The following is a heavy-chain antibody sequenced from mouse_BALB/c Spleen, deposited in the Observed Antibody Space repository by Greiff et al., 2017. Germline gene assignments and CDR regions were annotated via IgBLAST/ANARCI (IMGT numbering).Heavy chain of an antibody. CDR2: IYPGGGYT. CDR3: SREAAVVAMDY. V-gene: IGHV1-63*02. J-gene: IGHJ2*01. CDR1: GFTFTNYW. D-gene: IGHD1-1*01. Sequence: VQLQQSGAELVRPGTSVKISCKASGFTFTNYWLAWVKQRPGHGLEWIGDIYPGGGYTNYNEKFKGKATLTADTSSSTAYMQLRSLTSEDSAVYFCSREAAVVAMDYWGQGTTLTVSS.